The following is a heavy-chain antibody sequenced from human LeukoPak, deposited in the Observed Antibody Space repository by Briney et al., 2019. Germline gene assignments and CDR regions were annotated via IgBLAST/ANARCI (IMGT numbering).Heavy chain of an antibody. CDR3: ARHRAYCTSTTCYRDWFDP. CDR2: INSDGSST. Sequence: GGSLRLSCAASGFTFSNYEMHWVRQAPGKGLVWVSRINSDGSSTSYADSVKGRFTISRDNAKNTLYLQMNSLRAEDTAVYYCARHRAYCTSTTCYRDWFDPWGQGTQVTVSS. V-gene: IGHV3-74*01. D-gene: IGHD2-2*01. CDR1: GFTFSNYE. J-gene: IGHJ5*02.